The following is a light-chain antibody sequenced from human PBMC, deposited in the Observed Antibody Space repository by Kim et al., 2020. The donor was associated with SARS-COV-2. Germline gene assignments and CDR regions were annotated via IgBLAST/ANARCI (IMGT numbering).Light chain of an antibody. CDR1: QTLTYT. J-gene: IGKJ1*01. V-gene: IGKV3-15*01. CDR3: QQYNKWPRT. Sequence: EIVMTQSPATLSVSPGKRATLSCRASQTLTYTLAWYQQRPGQAPRLLIYDASTRATGIPARFSGSGSGTEYTLTISSLQSEDFAVYYCQQYNKWPRTFGQGTKVDIK. CDR2: DAS.